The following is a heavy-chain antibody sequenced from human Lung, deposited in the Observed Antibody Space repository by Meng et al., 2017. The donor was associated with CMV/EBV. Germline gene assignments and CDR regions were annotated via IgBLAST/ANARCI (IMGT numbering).Heavy chain of an antibody. Sequence: GEXXKISCQGSGYSFTTYWLGWVRQLPGKGLEWMGIIYLGDSDTRYSPSFQGQVTISADKSNTTAYLQWSSLKASDTAMYYCARSDDFWSGYNNWGQGTLVTVSS. D-gene: IGHD3-3*01. V-gene: IGHV5-51*01. CDR1: GYSFTTYW. CDR3: ARSDDFWSGYNN. CDR2: IYLGDSDT. J-gene: IGHJ4*02.